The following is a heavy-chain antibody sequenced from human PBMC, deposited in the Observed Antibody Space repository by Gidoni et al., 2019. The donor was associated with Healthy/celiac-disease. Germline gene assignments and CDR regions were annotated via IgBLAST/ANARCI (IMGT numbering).Heavy chain of an antibody. CDR3: ARARRDSSGWYIKY. CDR2: IWYDGSNK. D-gene: IGHD6-19*01. CDR1: GFTFSRYG. Sequence: QVQLVESGGGVVQPGRSLRLSCAASGFTFSRYGMHWVRQAPGKGLEWVAVIWYDGSNKYYADSVKGRFTISRDNSKNTLYLQMNSLRAEDTAVYYCARARRDSSGWYIKYWGQGTLVTVSS. J-gene: IGHJ4*02. V-gene: IGHV3-33*01.